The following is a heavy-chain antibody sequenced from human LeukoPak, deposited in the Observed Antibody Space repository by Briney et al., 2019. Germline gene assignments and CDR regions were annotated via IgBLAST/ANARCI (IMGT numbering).Heavy chain of an antibody. CDR1: GYTFTSYY. D-gene: IGHD3-3*01. CDR2: INPSGGST. CDR3: ARRPVLRFLEWLLEDHDAFDI. Sequence: ASVKVSCKASGYTFTSYYMHWVRQAPGQGLEWMGIINPSGGSTSYAQKLQGRVTMTTDTSTSTAYMELRSLRSDDTAVYYCARRPVLRFLEWLLEDHDAFDIWGQGTMVTVSS. V-gene: IGHV1-46*01. J-gene: IGHJ3*02.